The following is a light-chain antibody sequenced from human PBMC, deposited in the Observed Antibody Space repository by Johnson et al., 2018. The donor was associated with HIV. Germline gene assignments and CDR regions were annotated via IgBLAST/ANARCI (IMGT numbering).Light chain of an antibody. CDR1: SPNIGNNY. CDR3: GTWDSSLSAGYV. J-gene: IGLJ1*01. V-gene: IGLV1-51*02. CDR2: ENN. Sequence: QSVLTQPPSVSAAPGQKATISCSGSSPNIGNNYVSWYQQLPGIAPKLHIYENNKRPSGIPDRFSGSKSGTSATLGITGLQTGDEAGYYCGTWDSSLSAGYVFGTGIKVTVL.